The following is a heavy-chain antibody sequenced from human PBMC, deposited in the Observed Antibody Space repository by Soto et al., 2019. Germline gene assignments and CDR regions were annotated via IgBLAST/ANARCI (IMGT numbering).Heavy chain of an antibody. CDR2: ISSSSSYI. V-gene: IGHV3-21*01. CDR3: ASSVAESLGNWLDP. CDR1: GFTFSSDS. Sequence: GGCLRRSCAASGFTFSSDSMNWVRQAPGKGLEWVSSISSSSSYIYYADSVKGRFTISRDNAKNPLYLQMNSLRAEDTAVYYCASSVAESLGNWLDPWGQGTLVTVSS. D-gene: IGHD6-19*01. J-gene: IGHJ5*02.